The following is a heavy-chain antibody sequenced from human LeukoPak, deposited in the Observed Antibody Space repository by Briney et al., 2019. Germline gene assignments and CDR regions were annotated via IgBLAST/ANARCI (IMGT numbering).Heavy chain of an antibody. CDR1: GASISDYY. CDR2: IYYTGST. D-gene: IGHD3-10*01. CDR3: ARFSTMLDF. V-gene: IGHV4-59*01. Sequence: SETLSLTCTVSGASISDYYWTWIRQPPGKGLEWIGYIYYTGSTNYNPSLKSRVVISPDKSNNQFSLKLNSVTAADTAVYYCARFSTMLDFWGRGTLVTVSS. J-gene: IGHJ4*02.